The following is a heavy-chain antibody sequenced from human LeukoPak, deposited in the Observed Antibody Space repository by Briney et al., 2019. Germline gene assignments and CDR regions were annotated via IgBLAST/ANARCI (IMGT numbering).Heavy chain of an antibody. J-gene: IGHJ4*02. CDR3: ARAWYDSSGYYSTFDY. CDR1: GGSISSYY. V-gene: IGHV4-59*01. CDR2: IYYSGTT. Sequence: SETLSLTCTVSGGSISSYYWSWIRQPPGKGLEWIGYIYYSGTTNYNPSLKSRVTISVDTSKNQFSLKLSSVTAADTAVYYCARAWYDSSGYYSTFDYWGQGTLVTVSS. D-gene: IGHD3-22*01.